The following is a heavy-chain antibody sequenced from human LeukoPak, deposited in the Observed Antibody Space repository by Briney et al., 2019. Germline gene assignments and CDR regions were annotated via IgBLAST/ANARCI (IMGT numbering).Heavy chain of an antibody. CDR3: ARGVPYFDPSGDIYIDAFDI. J-gene: IGHJ3*02. V-gene: IGHV4-59*01. CDR1: GGSLNDYY. Sequence: SETLSLTCTVSGGSLNDYYWTWSRQTPGKRLEWLGYIHSNGNTSYSPSLKRRLIMSVDTSTNHCSLRLSSVTTADTAVYYCARGVPYFDPSGDIYIDAFDIWGQGTMVTVSS. D-gene: IGHD2-15*01. CDR2: IHSNGNT.